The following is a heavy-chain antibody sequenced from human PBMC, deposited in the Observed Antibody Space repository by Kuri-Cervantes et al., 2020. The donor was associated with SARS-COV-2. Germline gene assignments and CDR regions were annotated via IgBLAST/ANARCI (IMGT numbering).Heavy chain of an antibody. V-gene: IGHV4-59*10. J-gene: IGHJ4*02. CDR3: ARGYSSGWPGFFDC. D-gene: IGHD6-19*01. CDR2: IYTSGST. Sequence: SQTLSLTCAFYGESFSGYYWSWIRQPAGKGLEWIGRIYTSGSTNYNPSLKSRVTMSVDTSKNQFSLKLSSVTAADTAVYYCARGYSSGWPGFFDCWGQGTLVTVSS. CDR1: GESFSGYY.